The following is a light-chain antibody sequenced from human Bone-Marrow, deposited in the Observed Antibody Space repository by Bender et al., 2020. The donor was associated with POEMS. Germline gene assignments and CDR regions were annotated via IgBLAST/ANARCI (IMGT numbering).Light chain of an antibody. CDR3: AVWDDSLNGWV. Sequence: QSALTQPPSASGSPGQSVTISCSGTNSNIGSNPVSWYQQLPGAAPRLLIYYNDQWPSGVPDRFSGSKSGTSASLAIRGLQSEDEAHYYCAVWDDSLNGWVFGGGTKLTVL. CDR1: NSNIGSNP. V-gene: IGLV1-44*01. CDR2: YND. J-gene: IGLJ3*02.